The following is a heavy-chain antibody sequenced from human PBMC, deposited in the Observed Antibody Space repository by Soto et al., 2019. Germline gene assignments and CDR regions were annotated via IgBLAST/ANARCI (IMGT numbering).Heavy chain of an antibody. D-gene: IGHD2-15*01. Sequence: QVQLEQSGAEVKKPGASVKVSCKASGYIFTAYSMHWVRRAPGQGLERMGVVNPSGGSTNYAQKFQGRITLTRDTSKNTVYMDLSSLTSEDTAVYYCAREENCSDGICYSEYFQRWGQGTLVTVSS. CDR1: GYIFTAYS. V-gene: IGHV1-46*01. CDR2: VNPSGGST. CDR3: AREENCSDGICYSEYFQR. J-gene: IGHJ1*01.